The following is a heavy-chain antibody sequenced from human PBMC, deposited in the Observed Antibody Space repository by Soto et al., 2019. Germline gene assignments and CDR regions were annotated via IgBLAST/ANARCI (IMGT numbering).Heavy chain of an antibody. Sequence: GGSLRLSCAASGFTFSSYSMNWVRQAPGKGLEWVSYISSSSSTIYYADSVKGRFTISRDNAKNSLYLQMNSLRAEDTAVYYCATEVLRFLEWLPPDGYYYYYMDVWGKGTTVTVSS. CDR2: ISSSSSTI. J-gene: IGHJ6*03. V-gene: IGHV3-48*01. D-gene: IGHD3-3*01. CDR3: ATEVLRFLEWLPPDGYYYYYMDV. CDR1: GFTFSSYS.